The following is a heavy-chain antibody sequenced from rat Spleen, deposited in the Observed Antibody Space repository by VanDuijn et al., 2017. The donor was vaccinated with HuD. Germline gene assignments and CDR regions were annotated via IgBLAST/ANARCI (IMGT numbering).Heavy chain of an antibody. CDR2: ISYDGGST. CDR3: ARQWDY. V-gene: IGHV5S23*01. Sequence: EVQLVESGGGLIQPGRSLKLSCAASGFTFSNYDMAWVRQAPQKGLEWIAYISYDGGSTYYRDTVKGRFTISRDNAKNTLYLQMDSLRSEDTATYYCARQWDYWGQGVMVTVSS. J-gene: IGHJ2*01. CDR1: GFTFSNYD.